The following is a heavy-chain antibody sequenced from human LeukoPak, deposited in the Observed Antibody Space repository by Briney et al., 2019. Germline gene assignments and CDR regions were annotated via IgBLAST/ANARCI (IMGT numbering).Heavy chain of an antibody. Sequence: PSGGSLRLSCAASGFTFSSYAMSWVRQAPGKGLEWVSAISGSGGSTYYADSVEGRFTISRDNSKNTLYLQMNSLRAEDTAVYYCAKAPDDYGGNSLLYWGQGTLVTVSS. D-gene: IGHD4-23*01. CDR2: ISGSGGST. J-gene: IGHJ4*02. CDR1: GFTFSSYA. V-gene: IGHV3-23*01. CDR3: AKAPDDYGGNSLLY.